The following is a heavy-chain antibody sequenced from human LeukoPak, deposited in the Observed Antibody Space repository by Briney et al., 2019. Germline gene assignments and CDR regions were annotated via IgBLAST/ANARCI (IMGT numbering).Heavy chain of an antibody. CDR2: ISPHNGHT. J-gene: IGHJ5*02. CDR3: AKTREHDLNDL. Sequence: ASVKVSCKASGYMFTFYGITWVRKAPGQGLEWMGWISPHNGHTLYAPEVQDRVIMTTDASTTTAYMELRSLRPDDTAVYYCAKTREHDLNDLWGQGTLVTVSS. CDR1: GYMFTFYG. V-gene: IGHV1-18*01. D-gene: IGHD1/OR15-1a*01.